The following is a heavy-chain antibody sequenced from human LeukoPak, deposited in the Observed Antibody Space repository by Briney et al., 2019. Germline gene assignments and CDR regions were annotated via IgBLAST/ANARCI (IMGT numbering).Heavy chain of an antibody. V-gene: IGHV5-51*01. Sequence: GESLKISCKGSGYSFTRYWIGWVRQMPGKGLEWMGIIYPGHSDTRYSPSFQGQVTISVDKSITTAYLQWSSLKASDTAMYYCAISYYEYVWGTNRGYYFDFWGQGTLVTVSS. J-gene: IGHJ4*02. CDR3: AISYYEYVWGTNRGYYFDF. CDR2: IYPGHSDT. CDR1: GYSFTRYW. D-gene: IGHD3-16*02.